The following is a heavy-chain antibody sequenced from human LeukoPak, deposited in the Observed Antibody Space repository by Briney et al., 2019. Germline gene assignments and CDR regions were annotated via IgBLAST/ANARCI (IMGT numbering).Heavy chain of an antibody. V-gene: IGHV3-30*02. CDR1: GFTFSSYV. J-gene: IGHJ4*02. Sequence: GGSLRLSCAASGFTFSSYVMHWVRQAPGKGLEWVAFIRYDGSNKYYADSVKGRFTISRDNSKNSLYLQMNSLRAEDTAVYYCATLAYCGGDCYPAVDYWGQGTLVTVSS. CDR2: IRYDGSNK. D-gene: IGHD2-21*02. CDR3: ATLAYCGGDCYPAVDY.